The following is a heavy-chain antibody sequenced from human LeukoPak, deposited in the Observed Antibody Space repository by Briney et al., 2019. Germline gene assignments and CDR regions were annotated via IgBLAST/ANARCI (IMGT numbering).Heavy chain of an antibody. Sequence: GGSLRLSCAASGFTFSSYGMHWVRQAPGKGLEWVAVISYDGSNKYYADSVKGRFTISRDNSKNTLYLQMNSLRAEDTAVYYCAKERVVVAATHFDYWGQGTLVTVSS. CDR3: AKERVVVAATHFDY. J-gene: IGHJ4*02. CDR2: ISYDGSNK. V-gene: IGHV3-30*18. D-gene: IGHD2-15*01. CDR1: GFTFSSYG.